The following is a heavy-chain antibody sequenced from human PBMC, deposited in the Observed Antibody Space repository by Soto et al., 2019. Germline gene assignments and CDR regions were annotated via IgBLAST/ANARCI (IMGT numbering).Heavy chain of an antibody. CDR2: IVPIDGST. Sequence: QVQLVQSGAEVKKPGSSVKVSCTTSGGTISSFGMNWVRQAPGQGLEWVGGIVPIDGSTKYAEKFQGRVTITADASTSTVYMDLSSLRSEDTAVYYCARSFTKSRRGGVAFDYWGQGTLRTVSP. V-gene: IGHV1-69*01. CDR3: ARSFTKSRRGGVAFDY. D-gene: IGHD3-3*01. CDR1: GGTISSFG. J-gene: IGHJ4*02.